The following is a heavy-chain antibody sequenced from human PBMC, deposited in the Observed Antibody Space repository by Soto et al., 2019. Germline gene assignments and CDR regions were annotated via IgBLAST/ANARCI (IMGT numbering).Heavy chain of an antibody. CDR3: ASVSGSYYYGMDV. Sequence: QVQLQESGPGLVKPSGTLALTCAVSGGSISSSNWWRWVRQPPGKGLEWIGEIYHSGSTNYNPSLKSRVTISVDKSKNHLSLKLSSVTAADTAVYYCASVSGSYYYGMDVCGQGTTVTVSS. D-gene: IGHD1-26*01. CDR1: GGSISSSNW. V-gene: IGHV4-4*02. J-gene: IGHJ6*02. CDR2: IYHSGST.